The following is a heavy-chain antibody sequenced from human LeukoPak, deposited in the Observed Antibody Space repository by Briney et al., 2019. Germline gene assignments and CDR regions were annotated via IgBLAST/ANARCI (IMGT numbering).Heavy chain of an antibody. CDR3: AAEGSSGFDY. J-gene: IGHJ4*02. V-gene: IGHV4-59*01. Sequence: SETLSLTCTVSGASISNYYWSWIRQPPRKGLEWIGYIYYSGSTNYNPSLKSRVTISVDTSKNQFSLRLSSVTAADTAVYYCAAEGSSGFDYWGQGTLVTVSS. D-gene: IGHD6-19*01. CDR2: IYYSGST. CDR1: GASISNYY.